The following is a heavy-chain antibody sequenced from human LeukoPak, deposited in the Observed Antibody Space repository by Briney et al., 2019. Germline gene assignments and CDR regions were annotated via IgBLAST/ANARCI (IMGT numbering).Heavy chain of an antibody. V-gene: IGHV4-39*01. J-gene: IGHJ5*02. Sequence: SETLSLTCTVSGGSISSSSYYWGWIRQPPGKGLEWIGSIYYTGSTYYNPSLKSRVTISVDTSKNQFSLKLSSVTAADTAVYYCARSRRQSWTLLSYHLRRSRRDNWFDPWGHGALVTVSS. CDR1: GGSISSSSYY. CDR3: ARSRRQSWTLLSYHLRRSRRDNWFDP. D-gene: IGHD2-2*03. CDR2: IYYTGST.